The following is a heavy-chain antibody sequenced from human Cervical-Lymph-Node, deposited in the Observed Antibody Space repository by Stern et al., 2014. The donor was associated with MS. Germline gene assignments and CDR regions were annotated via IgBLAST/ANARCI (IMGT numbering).Heavy chain of an antibody. D-gene: IGHD3-16*01. Sequence: VQLVESGAEVKKPGASVNVSCKASGYTFSSFAITWVRQAPGQGLEWMGTITVYNGNTNYEQRGQDRVTMTNDTPTNTADTEVRNLRSADPALYYCARGWGDTRHWGQGTLVTVSS. CDR2: ITVYNGNT. J-gene: IGHJ4*02. CDR1: GYTFSSFA. V-gene: IGHV1-18*01. CDR3: ARGWGDTRH.